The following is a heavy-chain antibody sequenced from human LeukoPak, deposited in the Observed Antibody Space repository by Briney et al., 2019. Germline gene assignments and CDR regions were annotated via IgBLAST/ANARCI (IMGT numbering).Heavy chain of an antibody. J-gene: IGHJ6*02. CDR3: ARGSIAAAGTGPGMDV. CDR2: INHSGST. V-gene: IGHV4-34*01. CDR1: GGSFSGYY. Sequence: SETLPLTCAVYGGSFSGYYWSWIRQPPGKGLEWIGEINHSGSTNYNPSLKSRVTISVDTSKNQFSLKLSSVTAADTAVYYCARGSIAAAGTGPGMDVWGQGTTVTVSS. D-gene: IGHD6-13*01.